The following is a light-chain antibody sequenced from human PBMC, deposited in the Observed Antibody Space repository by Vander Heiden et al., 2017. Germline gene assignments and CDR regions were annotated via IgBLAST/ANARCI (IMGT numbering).Light chain of an antibody. Sequence: DIQMTQSPSSLSASVGDRVTITCRASQSISSYLNWYQQKPGKAPKLLIYAASSLQSGVPSRFSGSGSGTDFTLTSSRLQPEDFATYYCQQSYSTPPVTFGQGTKLEIK. V-gene: IGKV1-39*01. CDR1: QSISSY. CDR2: AAS. J-gene: IGKJ2*01. CDR3: QQSYSTPPVT.